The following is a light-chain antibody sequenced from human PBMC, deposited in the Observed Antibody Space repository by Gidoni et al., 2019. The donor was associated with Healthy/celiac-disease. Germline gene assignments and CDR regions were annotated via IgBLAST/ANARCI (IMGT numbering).Light chain of an antibody. J-gene: IGKJ1*01. CDR1: QSGSSN. CDR3: QQYNNCPT. CDR2: GAS. Sequence: EIVMTQSPATLSVSPGDRATLSCRASQSGSSNVAWYQQKPGQAPRLLIYGASTRATGIPARFSGSGSGTEFTLTICSLQSEDFSVYYCQQYNNCPTFGQGTKVEIK. V-gene: IGKV3-15*01.